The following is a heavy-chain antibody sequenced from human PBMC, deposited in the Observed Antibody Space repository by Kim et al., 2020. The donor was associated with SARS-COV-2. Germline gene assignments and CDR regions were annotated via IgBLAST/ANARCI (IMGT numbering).Heavy chain of an antibody. D-gene: IGHD2-21*02. CDR3: ATRDCGGDCYSANFDY. Sequence: GGSLRLSCAASGFTFSSYAMSWVRQAPGKGLEWVSAISGSGGSTYYADSVKGRFTISRDNSKNTLYLQMNSLRAEDTAVYYCATRDCGGDCYSANFDYWGQGTLVTVSS. CDR2: ISGSGGST. V-gene: IGHV3-23*01. CDR1: GFTFSSYA. J-gene: IGHJ4*02.